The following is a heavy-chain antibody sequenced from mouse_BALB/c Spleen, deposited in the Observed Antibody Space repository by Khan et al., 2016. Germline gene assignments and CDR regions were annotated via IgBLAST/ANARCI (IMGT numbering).Heavy chain of an antibody. CDR1: GFTFTDYY. J-gene: IGHJ2*01. CDR3: ARAYYGYAYYFEY. Sequence: EVELVESGGGLVQPGGSLRLSCATSGFTFTDYYMSWVRQPPGKALEWLGFIRNEANGYTTEYSASVKGRCTISRDNSQNILYLQMTTLRAEDRATYYCARAYYGYAYYFEYWGQGTTLTVSS. D-gene: IGHD1-2*01. CDR2: IRNEANGYTT. V-gene: IGHV7-3*02.